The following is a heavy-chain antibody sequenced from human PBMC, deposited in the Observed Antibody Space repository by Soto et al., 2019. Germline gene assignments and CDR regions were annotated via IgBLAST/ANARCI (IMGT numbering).Heavy chain of an antibody. CDR2: IIPILGIA. V-gene: IGHV1-69*04. D-gene: IGHD3-22*01. CDR1: GGTFSSYT. CDR3: AREIYYDSSGYYSYYFDY. J-gene: IGHJ4*02. Sequence: SVKVSCKASGGTFSSYTISWVRQAPGQGLEWMGRIIPILGIANYAQKFQGRDTITADKSTSTAYMELSSLRSEDTAVYYCAREIYYDSSGYYSYYFDYWGQGTLVTVS.